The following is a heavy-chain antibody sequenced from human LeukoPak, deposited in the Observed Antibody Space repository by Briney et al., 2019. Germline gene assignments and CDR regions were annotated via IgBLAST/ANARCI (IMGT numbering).Heavy chain of an antibody. Sequence: ASVKVSCKASGYTFTSYYMHWVRQAPGQGLEWMGLINPTGGSTGYAQKLQGRVTMTTDTSTSTAYMELRSLRSDDTAVYYCARAYSSGWYGYWGQGTLVTVSS. D-gene: IGHD6-19*01. CDR1: GYTFTSYY. CDR3: ARAYSSGWYGY. CDR2: INPTGGST. V-gene: IGHV1-46*01. J-gene: IGHJ4*02.